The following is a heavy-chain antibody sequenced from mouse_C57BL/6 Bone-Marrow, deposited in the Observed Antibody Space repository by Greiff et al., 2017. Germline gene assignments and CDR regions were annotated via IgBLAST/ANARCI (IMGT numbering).Heavy chain of an antibody. CDR1: GYTFTSYW. J-gene: IGHJ2*01. Sequence: QVQLQQPGAELVKPGASVKMSCKASGYTFTSYWITWVKQRPGQGLEWIGDIYPGSGSTNYNEKFKSKATLTVDTSSSTAYMQLSSLTSEDSAVYYCAREGDCRLRRGLYFDYWGQGTTLTVSS. CDR3: AREGDCRLRRGLYFDY. D-gene: IGHD2-4*01. V-gene: IGHV1-55*01. CDR2: IYPGSGST.